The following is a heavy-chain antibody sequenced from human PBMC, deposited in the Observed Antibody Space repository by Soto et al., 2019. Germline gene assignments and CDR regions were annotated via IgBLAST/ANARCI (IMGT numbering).Heavy chain of an antibody. CDR2: IIPIFGTA. V-gene: IGHV1-69*01. CDR1: GGTFSSYA. J-gene: IGHJ4*02. D-gene: IGHD3-16*01. CDR3: AGDTPFLLGGGGGY. Sequence: QVQLVQSGAEVKKPGSSVKVSCKASGGTFSSYAISWVRQAPGQGLEWMGGIIPIFGTANYAQKFQGRVKITAEESTNTAYRELSSLRFEDRAVYYCAGDTPFLLGGGGGYWGQGTLVTVSS.